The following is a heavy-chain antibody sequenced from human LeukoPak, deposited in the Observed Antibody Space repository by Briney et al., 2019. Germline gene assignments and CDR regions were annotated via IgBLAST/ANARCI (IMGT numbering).Heavy chain of an antibody. CDR3: ARRGLQTPFDY. Sequence: SETLSLTCAVSGYSISSGYYWGWIRPPPGKGLEWIGSIYHSGSTYYNPSLKRRVTISVDTSKNQFSLKLSSVTAADTAVYYCARRGLQTPFDYWGQGTLVTVSS. J-gene: IGHJ4*02. CDR2: IYHSGST. V-gene: IGHV4-38-2*01. D-gene: IGHD4-11*01. CDR1: GYSISSGYY.